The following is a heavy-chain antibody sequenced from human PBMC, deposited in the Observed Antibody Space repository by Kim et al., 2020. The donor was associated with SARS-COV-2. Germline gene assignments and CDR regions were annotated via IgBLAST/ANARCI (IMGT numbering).Heavy chain of an antibody. D-gene: IGHD1-26*01. Sequence: GGSLRLSCAASGFTFSTSAVSWVRQAPGKGLEYVSTISHRGGSTFYTYYADSVKGRFTISRDNSKNALFLQMDSLRAEDTALYYCTKVGSGSQQYFDFWG. V-gene: IGHV3-23*01. CDR2: ISHRGGSTFYT. J-gene: IGHJ4*01. CDR1: GFTFSTSA. CDR3: TKVGSGSQQYFDF.